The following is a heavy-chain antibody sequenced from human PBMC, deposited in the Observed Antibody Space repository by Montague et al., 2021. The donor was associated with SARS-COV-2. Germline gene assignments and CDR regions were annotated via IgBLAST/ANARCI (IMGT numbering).Heavy chain of an antibody. CDR1: GGSINSSSYY. CDR3: ARFPTSYYYDSKAAPATPDAFDI. Sequence: SETLSLTCTVSGGSINSSSYYWGWIRQPPGKGLEWIGSIYYSGSTYYNPSLKSRVTISVDTSKNQFSLKLSPVTAADTAVYYCARFPTSYYYDSKAAPATPDAFDIGGQGTMSPSLQ. D-gene: IGHD3-22*01. V-gene: IGHV4-39*01. J-gene: IGHJ3*02. CDR2: IYYSGST.